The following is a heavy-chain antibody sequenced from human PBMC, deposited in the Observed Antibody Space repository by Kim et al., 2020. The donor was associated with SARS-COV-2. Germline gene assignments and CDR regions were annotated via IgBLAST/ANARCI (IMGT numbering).Heavy chain of an antibody. CDR1: GGTFSSYA. D-gene: IGHD3-16*02. CDR3: ARWMERYYDYVWGSYRS. CDR2: IIPIFGTA. J-gene: IGHJ5*02. V-gene: IGHV1-69*13. Sequence: SVKVSCKASGGTFSSYAISWVRQAPGQGLEWMGGIIPIFGTANYAQKFQGRVTITADESTSTAYMELSSLRSEDTAVYYCARWMERYYDYVWGSYRSWGQGTLVTVSS.